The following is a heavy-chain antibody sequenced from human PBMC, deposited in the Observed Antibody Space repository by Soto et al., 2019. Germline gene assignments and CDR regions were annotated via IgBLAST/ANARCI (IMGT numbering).Heavy chain of an antibody. V-gene: IGHV3-9*01. Sequence: GGSLRLSCAASGFTFDDYAMHWVRQAPGKGLEWVSGISWNSGSIGYADSVKGRFTISRDNAKNSLYLQMNSLRAEDTALYYCAKKPLGAYDFWSGYPDLNYAFDIWGQG. CDR1: GFTFDDYA. CDR2: ISWNSGSI. CDR3: AKKPLGAYDFWSGYPDLNYAFDI. D-gene: IGHD3-3*01. J-gene: IGHJ3*02.